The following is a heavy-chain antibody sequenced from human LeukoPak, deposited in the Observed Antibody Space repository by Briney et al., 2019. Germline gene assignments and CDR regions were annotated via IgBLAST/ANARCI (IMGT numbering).Heavy chain of an antibody. D-gene: IGHD3-10*01. CDR1: GGSITSSTYY. CDR2: IYYSGST. Sequence: SETLSLTCTVSGGSITSSTYYWGWIRQPPGKGLEWIGSIYYSGSTYYNPSLKSRVTISVDTSKNQFSLKLSSVTAADTAVYYCARYGSGYYWGQGTLVTVSS. V-gene: IGHV4-39*01. CDR3: ARYGSGYY. J-gene: IGHJ4*02.